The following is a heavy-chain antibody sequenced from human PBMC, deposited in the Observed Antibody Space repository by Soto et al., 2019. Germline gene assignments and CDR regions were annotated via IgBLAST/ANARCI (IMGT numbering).Heavy chain of an antibody. V-gene: IGHV2-5*01. CDR2: NYWNDDK. D-gene: IGHD3-10*01. J-gene: IGHJ5*02. CDR1: GFSLNISGVG. Sequence: SGPTLVNPTQTLTLTCTFSGFSLNISGVGVGWIRQPPGKALEWLALNYWNDDKRYSPSLKSRLTITKDTSKNQVVLTMTNMDPADTATYYCASTVSLSQPNWRGVPWGQGTLVTVSS. CDR3: ASTVSLSQPNWRGVP.